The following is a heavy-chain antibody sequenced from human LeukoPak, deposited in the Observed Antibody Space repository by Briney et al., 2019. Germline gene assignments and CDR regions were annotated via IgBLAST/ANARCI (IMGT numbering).Heavy chain of an antibody. CDR2: IIPIFGTA. CDR3: ARVYDSSGYYYGEDY. D-gene: IGHD3-22*01. CDR1: GGTFSSYA. J-gene: IGHJ4*02. Sequence: SVKVSCKASGGTFSSYAISWVRQAPGQGLEWMGGIIPIFGTANYAQKFQGRVTITTDESTSTAYMELSSLRSEDTAVYYCARVYDSSGYYYGEDYWGQGTLVTVSS. V-gene: IGHV1-69*05.